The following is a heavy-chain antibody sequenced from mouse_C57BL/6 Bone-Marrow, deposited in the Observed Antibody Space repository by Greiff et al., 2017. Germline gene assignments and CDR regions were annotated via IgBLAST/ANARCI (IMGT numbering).Heavy chain of an antibody. J-gene: IGHJ2*01. D-gene: IGHD1-1*01. Sequence: QVQLQQSGAELVRPGASVKLSCKASGYTFTDYYINWVKQRPGQGLEWIARICPGSGNTYYNERLKGKGTLTAEKASSTAYMQLSSLTSEDSAVYFCARSITTVVFDYWGQGTTLTVSS. CDR3: ARSITTVVFDY. CDR2: ICPGSGNT. CDR1: GYTFTDYY. V-gene: IGHV1-76*01.